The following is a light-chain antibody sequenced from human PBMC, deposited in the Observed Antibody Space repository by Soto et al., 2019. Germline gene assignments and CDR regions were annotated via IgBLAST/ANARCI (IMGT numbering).Light chain of an antibody. CDR1: QSVNSNF. J-gene: IGKJ1*01. CDR2: GVS. CDR3: QQYANSRT. Sequence: EIVLTQSPGTLSLSPGVRATLSCTASQSVNSNFLAWYQQKPGQAPRLLIYGVSNRPTGIPDRFSGSGSGTDFTLTISRLEPEDFAVYYCQQYANSRTFGQGTKVDIK. V-gene: IGKV3-20*01.